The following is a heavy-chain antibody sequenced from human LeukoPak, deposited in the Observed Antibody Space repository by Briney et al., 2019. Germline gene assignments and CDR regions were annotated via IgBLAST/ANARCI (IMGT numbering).Heavy chain of an antibody. CDR2: ISSSGRTI. CDR1: GLTFPSYE. V-gene: IGHV3-48*03. CDR3: VTAAAAGWNED. J-gene: IGHJ4*02. D-gene: IGHD6-13*01. Sequence: GGSLRLSCAASGLTFPSYEMSWVRQAPGKGLEWVSYISSSGRTIYYADSVKGRFTISRDNARNSLYLQTNSLRAEDTAVYYCVTAAAAGWNEDWGQGTLVIVSS.